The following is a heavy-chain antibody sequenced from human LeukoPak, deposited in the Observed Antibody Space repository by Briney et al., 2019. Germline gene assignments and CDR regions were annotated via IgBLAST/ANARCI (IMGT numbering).Heavy chain of an antibody. D-gene: IGHD6-19*01. CDR2: VKEDGSEK. V-gene: IGHV3-7*01. J-gene: IGHJ4*02. CDR1: GFTFNRDW. Sequence: GGSLRLSCAASGFTFNRDWTAWVRQAPGKGLEWVANVKEDGSEKNYVDSVKGRFTISRDNAVNSVYLQMNDLRAEDTGVYYCATKEPSTSGWSYWGQGTLVTVSS. CDR3: ATKEPSTSGWSY.